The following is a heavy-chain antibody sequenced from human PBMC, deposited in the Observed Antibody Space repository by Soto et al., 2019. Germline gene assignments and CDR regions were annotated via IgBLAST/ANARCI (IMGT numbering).Heavy chain of an antibody. CDR3: ARSNWYSEY. J-gene: IGHJ4*02. Sequence: SETLSLPCTVSGGLIRNHYWSWIRQPPGKGLEWIGYIYYNGNTNYNPSLKSRVTMSVDTSKNQFSLKLSSVTAADTAVYYFARSNWYSEYWGQGTLVTVSS. CDR2: IYYNGNT. D-gene: IGHD7-27*01. V-gene: IGHV4-59*11. CDR1: GGLIRNHY.